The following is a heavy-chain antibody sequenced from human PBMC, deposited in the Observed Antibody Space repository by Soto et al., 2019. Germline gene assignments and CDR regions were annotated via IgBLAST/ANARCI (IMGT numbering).Heavy chain of an antibody. CDR3: ANWDSSTGWFDP. J-gene: IGHJ5*02. CDR2: ISGSGGST. CDR1: GFTFSSYA. Sequence: GGSLRLSCAASGFTFSSYAMSWVRQAPGKGLEWVSAISGSGGSTYYADSVKGRFTISRDNSKNTLYLQMNSLRAEDTAVYYCANWDSSTGWFDPWGQGTLVTVSS. V-gene: IGHV3-23*01. D-gene: IGHD6-13*01.